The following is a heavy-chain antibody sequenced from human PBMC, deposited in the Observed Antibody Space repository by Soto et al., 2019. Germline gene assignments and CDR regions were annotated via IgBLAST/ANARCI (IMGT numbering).Heavy chain of an antibody. J-gene: IGHJ3*02. CDR1: GGSFSGYY. CDR2: INHSGST. Sequence: SETLSLTCAVYGGSFSGYYWSWIRQPPGKGLEWIGEINHSGSTNYNPSLKSRVTISVDTSKNQFSLKLISVTAADTAVYYCARLALGIRDEAFDIWGQGTMVTVSS. D-gene: IGHD7-27*01. CDR3: ARLALGIRDEAFDI. V-gene: IGHV4-34*01.